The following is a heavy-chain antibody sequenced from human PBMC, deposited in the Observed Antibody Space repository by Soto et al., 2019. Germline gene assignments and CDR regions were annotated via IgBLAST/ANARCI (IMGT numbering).Heavy chain of an antibody. CDR1: GFTFGDYA. V-gene: IGHV3-49*03. CDR2: IRSKVYGGTT. J-gene: IGHJ6*02. CDR3: TSTIFGVVIPGGYYYGMDV. D-gene: IGHD3-3*01. Sequence: GGSLRLSCIASGFTFGDYAMSWFRQAPGKELEWVGFIRSKVYGGTTEYAASVKGRFTISRDDSISIAYLQMNSLKTEDTAVYYCTSTIFGVVIPGGYYYGMDVWGQGTTVTVSS.